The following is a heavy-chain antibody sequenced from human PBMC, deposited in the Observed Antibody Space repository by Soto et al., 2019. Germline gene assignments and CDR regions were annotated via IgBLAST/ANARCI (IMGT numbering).Heavy chain of an antibody. D-gene: IGHD3-10*01. CDR3: ANTDYGSGTDPHYYYYGMDV. Sequence: GGSLRLSCAASGFTFSNYAMSWVRQAPGKGLEWVSSISTSGGSTYFADSVKGRFTISRDNSKNTLYLQMNSLRAEDTAVYYCANTDYGSGTDPHYYYYGMDVWGQGTTVTVSS. CDR2: ISTSGGST. CDR1: GFTFSNYA. V-gene: IGHV3-23*01. J-gene: IGHJ6*02.